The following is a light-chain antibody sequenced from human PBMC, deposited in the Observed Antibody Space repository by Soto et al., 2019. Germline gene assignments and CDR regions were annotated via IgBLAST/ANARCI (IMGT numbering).Light chain of an antibody. Sequence: EIVLTQSPGTLSLSAGDRATLSCRASQSVSSNYLAWDQQKPGQTPRLLIYGASSRATGIPDRFSGSGSGTDFTLTISRLEPEDFAVYYCQQSGSSPWTFGQGTKGEIK. J-gene: IGKJ1*01. V-gene: IGKV3-20*01. CDR2: GAS. CDR3: QQSGSSPWT. CDR1: QSVSSNY.